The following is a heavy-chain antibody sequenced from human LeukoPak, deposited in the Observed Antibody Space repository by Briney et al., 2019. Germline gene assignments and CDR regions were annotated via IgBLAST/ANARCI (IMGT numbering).Heavy chain of an antibody. J-gene: IGHJ4*02. CDR2: IKSKTDGGTT. D-gene: IGHD4-11*01. Sequence: GGSLRLSCAASGFTFSNAWMSWVRQAPGKGLEWVGRIKSKTDGGTTDYAAPVKGRFTISRDDSKNTLYLQMNSLKTEDTAVYYCTTEPTTVTTNDFDYWGQGTLVTVSS. CDR1: GFTFSNAW. CDR3: TTEPTTVTTNDFDY. V-gene: IGHV3-15*01.